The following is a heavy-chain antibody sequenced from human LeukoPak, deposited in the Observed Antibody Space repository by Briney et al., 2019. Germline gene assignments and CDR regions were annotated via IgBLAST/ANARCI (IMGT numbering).Heavy chain of an antibody. CDR1: GGSISSSGYY. CDR2: IYYGGST. V-gene: IGHV4-39*01. CDR3: ASFDAASIAAAMPFDP. Sequence: PSETLSLTCTVSGGSISSSGYYWGWIRQPPGKGLEWIGSIYYGGSTYYNPSLKSRVTISVDTSKNQFSLKLSSVTVADTAVYYCASFDAASIAAAMPFDPWGQGTLVTVSS. D-gene: IGHD6-13*01. J-gene: IGHJ5*02.